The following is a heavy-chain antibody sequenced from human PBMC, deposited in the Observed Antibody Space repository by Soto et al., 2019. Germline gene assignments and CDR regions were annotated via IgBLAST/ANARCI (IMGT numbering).Heavy chain of an antibody. CDR3: ARTRLWAYYFDY. J-gene: IGHJ4*02. CDR1: GYTLTELS. CDR2: FDPEDGET. Sequence: ASVKVSCKVSGYTLTELSMHWVRRAPGKGLEWMGGFDPEDGETIYAQKFQGRVTMTEDTSTDTAYMELSSLRSEDTAVYYCARTRLWAYYFDYWGQGTLVTVSS. V-gene: IGHV1-24*01. D-gene: IGHD1-7*01.